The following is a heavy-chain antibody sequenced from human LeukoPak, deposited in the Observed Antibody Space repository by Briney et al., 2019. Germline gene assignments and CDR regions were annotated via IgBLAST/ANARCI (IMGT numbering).Heavy chain of an antibody. J-gene: IGHJ4*02. D-gene: IGHD3-10*01. CDR1: GGSISSYY. V-gene: IGHV4-59*01. CDR3: ARMVRGVIITFVDY. Sequence: SETLSLTCTVSGGSISSYYWSWIRQPPGKGLEWIGYIYYSGSTNYTPSLKSRVTISVDTSKNQFSLKLSSVTAADTAVYYCARMVRGVIITFVDYWGQGTLVTVSS. CDR2: IYYSGST.